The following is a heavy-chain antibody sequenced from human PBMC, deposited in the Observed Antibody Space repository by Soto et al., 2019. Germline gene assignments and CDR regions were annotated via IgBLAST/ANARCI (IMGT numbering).Heavy chain of an antibody. CDR2: TYYRSKWYN. CDR3: ARDLGVDIVATIFSVIPNRGRQNNWFDP. D-gene: IGHD5-12*01. V-gene: IGHV6-1*01. Sequence: KQSQTLSLTCAISGDSVSSNSAAWNWIRQSPSRGLEWLGRTYYRSKWYNDYAVSVKSRITINPDTSKNQFSLQLNSVTPEDTAVYYCARDLGVDIVATIFSVIPNRGRQNNWFDPWGQGTLVTVSS. CDR1: GDSVSSNSAA. J-gene: IGHJ5*02.